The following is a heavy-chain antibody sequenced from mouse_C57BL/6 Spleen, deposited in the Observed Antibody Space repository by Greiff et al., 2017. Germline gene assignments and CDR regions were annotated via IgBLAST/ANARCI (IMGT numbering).Heavy chain of an antibody. CDR1: GFTFSDYY. CDR2: ISNGGGST. V-gene: IGHV5-12*01. CDR3: ARHGGDY. Sequence: EVQRVESGGGLVQPGGSLKLSCAASGFTFSDYYMYWVRQTPEKRLEWVAYISNGGGSTYYPDTVKGRFTISRDNAKNTLYLQMSRLKSEDTAMYYCARHGGDYWGQGTTLTASS. J-gene: IGHJ2*01.